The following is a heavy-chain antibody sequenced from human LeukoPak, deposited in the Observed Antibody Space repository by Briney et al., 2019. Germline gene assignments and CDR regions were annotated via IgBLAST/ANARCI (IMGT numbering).Heavy chain of an antibody. CDR3: ARDAYYYDSSGYYLPAGADY. Sequence: GGSLRLSCAASGFTFSSHWMSWVRQAPGKGPEWVANIKQDGTEIYYVDSVKGRFTVSRDNAKNSLYLQMNSLRAEDTAVYYCARDAYYYDSSGYYLPAGADYWGQGTPVTVSS. J-gene: IGHJ4*02. CDR2: IKQDGTEI. CDR1: GFTFSSHW. V-gene: IGHV3-7*01. D-gene: IGHD3-22*01.